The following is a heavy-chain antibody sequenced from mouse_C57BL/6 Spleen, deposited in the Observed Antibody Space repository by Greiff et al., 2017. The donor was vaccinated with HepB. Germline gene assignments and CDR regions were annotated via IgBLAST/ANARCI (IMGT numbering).Heavy chain of an antibody. Sequence: VQLQQPGAELVMPGASVKLSCKASGYTFTSYWMHWVKQRPGQGLEWIGEIDPSDSYTNYNQKFKGKSTLTVDKSSSTAYMQLSSLTSEDSAVYYCASAYYSNSGYAMDYWGQGTSVTVSS. CDR2: IDPSDSYT. CDR1: GYTFTSYW. D-gene: IGHD2-5*01. J-gene: IGHJ4*01. CDR3: ASAYYSNSGYAMDY. V-gene: IGHV1-69*01.